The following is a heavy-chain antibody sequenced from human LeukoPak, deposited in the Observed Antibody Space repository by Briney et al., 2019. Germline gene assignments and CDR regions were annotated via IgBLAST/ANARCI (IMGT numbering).Heavy chain of an antibody. CDR2: INHSGST. D-gene: IGHD3-16*02. CDR3: ARSRGSYRYVVDY. Sequence: SETLSLTCAVYGGSFSGYYWSWIRQPPGKGLEWIGEINHSGSTNYNPSLKSRVTISVDTSKNQFSLKLSSVTAADTAVYYCARSRGSYRYVVDYWGQGTLVTVSS. CDR1: GGSFSGYY. V-gene: IGHV4-34*09. J-gene: IGHJ4*02.